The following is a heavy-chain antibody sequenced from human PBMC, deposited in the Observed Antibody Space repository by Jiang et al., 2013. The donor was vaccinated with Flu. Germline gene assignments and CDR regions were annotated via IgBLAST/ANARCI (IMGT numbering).Heavy chain of an antibody. V-gene: IGHV4-34*01. CDR2: INHSGST. J-gene: IGHJ4*02. CDR1: GGSFSGYY. Sequence: LLKPSETLSLTCAVYGGSFSGYYWSWIRQPPGKGLEWIGEINHSGSTNYNPSLKSRVTISVDTSKNQFSLKLSSVTAADTAVYYCARGILDSSGYYLDYWGQGTLVTVSS. CDR3: ARGILDSSGYYLDY. D-gene: IGHD3-22*01.